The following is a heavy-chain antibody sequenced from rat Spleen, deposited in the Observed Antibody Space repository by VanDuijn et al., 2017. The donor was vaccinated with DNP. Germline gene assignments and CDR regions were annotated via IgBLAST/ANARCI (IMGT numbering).Heavy chain of an antibody. D-gene: IGHD1-2*01. Sequence: EVQLVESGGGLVQPGRSLKLSCAASGFTFSNSGMHWIRQAPTKGLEWVASITTSGDSTSSPDSVKGRFTISRDNAKNTQYLQMDSLRSEDTATYYCARLPIYDYSSFTFAYWGQGTLVTVSS. CDR1: GFTFSNSG. CDR3: ARLPIYDYSSFTFAY. J-gene: IGHJ3*01. V-gene: IGHV5-19*01. CDR2: ITTSGDST.